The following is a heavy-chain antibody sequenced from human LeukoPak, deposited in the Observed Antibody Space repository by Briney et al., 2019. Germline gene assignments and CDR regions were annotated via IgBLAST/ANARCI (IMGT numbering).Heavy chain of an antibody. Sequence: GGSLRLSCAASGFTFRSYGMHWVRQAPGKGLEWVAFTRNDGSDNHYTDPVKGRFTISRDSSTLYLQMNSLRTEDTAVYYCARENEAGYSGNGPSQHWGQGTLVTVSS. V-gene: IGHV3-30*02. CDR2: TRNDGSDN. CDR3: ARENEAGYSGNGPSQH. D-gene: IGHD6-13*01. CDR1: GFTFRSYG. J-gene: IGHJ1*01.